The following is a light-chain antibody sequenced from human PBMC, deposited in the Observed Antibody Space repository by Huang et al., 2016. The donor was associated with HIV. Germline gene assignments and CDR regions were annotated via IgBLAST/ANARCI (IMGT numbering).Light chain of an antibody. CDR2: LGA. J-gene: IGKJ4*01. V-gene: IGKV2-28*01. Sequence: IVMTQSPLSLPVTPGEPASISCRSSQSLLHSSGYNYLDWYLQKPGQSPQLLIYLGANRASGVPDRFSGRGSGTDFTLKISRVEAEDVGVYYCMQALQTPGTFGGGTKVEIK. CDR3: MQALQTPGT. CDR1: QSLLHSSGYNY.